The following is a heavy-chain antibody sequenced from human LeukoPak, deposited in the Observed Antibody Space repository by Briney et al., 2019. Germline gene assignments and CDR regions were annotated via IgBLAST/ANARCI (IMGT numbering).Heavy chain of an antibody. V-gene: IGHV3-74*01. CDR3: ATASEY. Sequence: SGGSLRLSCAASGFTFNYFWMHWVRQVPGKGLVWVSGINNDGTATYYADSVKGRFTISRDNAKNTVYLQMNGLRAEDTTVYYCATASEYWGQGTLVTVSS. J-gene: IGHJ4*02. CDR1: GFTFNYFW. CDR2: INNDGTAT.